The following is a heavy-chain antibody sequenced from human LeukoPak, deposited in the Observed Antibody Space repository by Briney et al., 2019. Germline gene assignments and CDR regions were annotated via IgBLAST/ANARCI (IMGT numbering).Heavy chain of an antibody. D-gene: IGHD3-10*01. CDR2: INHSGST. CDR1: GGSFSGYY. V-gene: IGHV4-34*01. J-gene: IGHJ2*01. CDR3: ARGKRTMVRGVIRGQWYFDL. Sequence: SETLSLTCAVYGGSFSGYYWSWIRQPPGKGLEWIGEINHSGSTNYNPSLKSRVTISVDTSKNQFSLKLSSVTAADTAVYYCARGKRTMVRGVIRGQWYFDLWGRGTLVTVSS.